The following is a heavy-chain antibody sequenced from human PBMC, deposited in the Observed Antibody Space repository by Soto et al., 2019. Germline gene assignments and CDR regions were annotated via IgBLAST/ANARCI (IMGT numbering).Heavy chain of an antibody. V-gene: IGHV2-5*02. CDR2: IYWDDDK. D-gene: IGHD3-3*01. CDR3: AHRVLRYVVGLVTTTAIYFDF. CDR1: GFSLTTSGVG. Sequence: QITLNESGPTQVKPRQTLTLTCTFSGFSLTTSGVGVGWIRQSPGKAPEWLALIYWDDDKRYSPSLKSRLTITEDTSKNHAGLKMADLEPADTASYYCAHRVLRYVVGLVTTTAIYFDFWGQGTPVAVSS. J-gene: IGHJ4*02.